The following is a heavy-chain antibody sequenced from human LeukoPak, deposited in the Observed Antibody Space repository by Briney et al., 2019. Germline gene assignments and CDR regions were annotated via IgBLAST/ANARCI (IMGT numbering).Heavy chain of an antibody. V-gene: IGHV4-59*01. CDR1: GGSISYYH. CDR2: MSYSGGT. CDR3: ARCGSSGSGSYYHYYYGMDV. J-gene: IGHJ6*02. D-gene: IGHD3-10*01. Sequence: SETLSLTCSVSGGSISYYHWSWIRQPPGKGLEWIGHMSYSGGTKYNPSLKSRVTISVDTSKNQFSLKLSSVTAADTAVYYCARCGSSGSGSYYHYYYGMDVWGQGTTVTVSS.